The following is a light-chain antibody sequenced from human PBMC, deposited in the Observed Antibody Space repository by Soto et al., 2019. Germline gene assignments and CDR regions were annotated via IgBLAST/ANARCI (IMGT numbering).Light chain of an antibody. Sequence: EIVMTQSPATLSVSPGERATLSCRASQSVTTNLAWYQQIPGQAPRLLIYGASTRATGIPARFSGSASGTEFTLTISSLQSEDFAVYYCQQYNNWPLTFGGGTKVEIK. J-gene: IGKJ4*01. CDR3: QQYNNWPLT. CDR2: GAS. CDR1: QSVTTN. V-gene: IGKV3-15*01.